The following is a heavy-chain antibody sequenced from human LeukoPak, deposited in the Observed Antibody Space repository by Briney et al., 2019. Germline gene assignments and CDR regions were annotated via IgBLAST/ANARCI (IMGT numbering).Heavy chain of an antibody. CDR1: GFTFSSYG. J-gene: IGHJ4*02. V-gene: IGHV3-33*01. D-gene: IGHD3-22*01. Sequence: PGGSLRLSCAASGFTFSSYGMHWVRQAPGKGLEWVAVIWYDGSNKYHADSVKGRFTISRDNSKNTLYLQMNSLRAEDTAVYYCARDLRAYYYDSSGPATAHWGQGTLVSVSS. CDR3: ARDLRAYYYDSSGPATAH. CDR2: IWYDGSNK.